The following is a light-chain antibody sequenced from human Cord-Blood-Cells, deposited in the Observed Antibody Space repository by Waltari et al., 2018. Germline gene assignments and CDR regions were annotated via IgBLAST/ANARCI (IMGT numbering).Light chain of an antibody. Sequence: DIVMTQAPDSLAVSLGERSTLNCKSSQSVLYSSNNKNYLAWYQQKPGQPPKLLIYWASTRESGVPDRFSGSGSGTDFTLTISSLQAEDVAVYYFQQYYSTPYSFGQGTKLEIK. CDR1: QSVLYSSNNKNY. V-gene: IGKV4-1*01. CDR2: WAS. J-gene: IGKJ2*03. CDR3: QQYYSTPYS.